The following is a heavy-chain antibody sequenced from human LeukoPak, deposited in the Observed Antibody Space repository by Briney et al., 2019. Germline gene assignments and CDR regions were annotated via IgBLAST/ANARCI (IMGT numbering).Heavy chain of an antibody. D-gene: IGHD3-3*01. Sequence: GASVKVSCKASGYSFTTYYMHWGRQAPGQGLEWMGIINPTGGVTAYAQKFQGRVTMTRDTSTSTVYIALSSLRSEDTAVYYCARSSPPAYYDFWNGYLDYWGQGTLVTVSS. CDR1: GYSFTTYY. J-gene: IGHJ4*02. V-gene: IGHV1-46*01. CDR2: INPTGGVT. CDR3: ARSSPPAYYDFWNGYLDY.